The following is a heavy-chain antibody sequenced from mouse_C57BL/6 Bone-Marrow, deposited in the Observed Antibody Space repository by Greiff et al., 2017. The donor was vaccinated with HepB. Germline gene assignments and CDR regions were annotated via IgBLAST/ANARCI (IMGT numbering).Heavy chain of an antibody. CDR2: INPNNGGT. Sequence: EVQLQQSGPELVKPGASVKISCKASGYTFTDYYMNWVKQSHGKSLEWIGDINPNNGGTSYNQKFKGKATLTVDKSSSTAYMELRSLTSEDSAVYYCAGETYFDYWGQGTTLTVSS. CDR1: GYTFTDYY. J-gene: IGHJ2*01. CDR3: AGETYFDY. V-gene: IGHV1-26*01.